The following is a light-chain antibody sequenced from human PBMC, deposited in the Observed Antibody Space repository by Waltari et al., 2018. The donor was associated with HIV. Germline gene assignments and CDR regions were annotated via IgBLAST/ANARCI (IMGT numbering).Light chain of an antibody. CDR3: AAWDDSLNDSYV. Sequence: QSVLTQPPSASGTPGQRVTISCSGSSSNIGSNAVNWYQPLPGTAPKLLIYSNNQRPSGVPDRFSGSKSGTSASLAISGLQSDDEADYYCAAWDDSLNDSYVFGPGTKVTVL. V-gene: IGLV1-44*01. CDR1: SSNIGSNA. CDR2: SNN. J-gene: IGLJ1*01.